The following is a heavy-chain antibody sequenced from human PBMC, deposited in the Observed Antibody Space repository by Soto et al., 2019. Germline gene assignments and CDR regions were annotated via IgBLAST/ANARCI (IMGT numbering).Heavy chain of an antibody. CDR2: INAGNGNT. V-gene: IGHV1-3*01. J-gene: IGHJ4*02. Sequence: EASVKVSRKASGYTFTSYATHWVRQAPGQRLEWMGWINAGNGNTKYSQKFQGRVTITRDTSASTAYMELSSLRSEDTAVYYCARDRKGPSGDFWSGYYLDYWGQGTLVTVSS. D-gene: IGHD3-3*01. CDR3: ARDRKGPSGDFWSGYYLDY. CDR1: GYTFTSYA.